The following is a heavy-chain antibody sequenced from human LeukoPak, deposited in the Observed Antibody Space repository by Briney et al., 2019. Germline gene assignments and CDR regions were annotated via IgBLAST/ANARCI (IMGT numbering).Heavy chain of an antibody. CDR2: IWYDGSNK. J-gene: IGHJ6*03. CDR3: AKGGSIAARGGWYYSYYMDV. CDR1: GFTFRSYG. D-gene: IGHD6-6*01. V-gene: IGHV3-33*06. Sequence: GGSLRLSCAASGFTFRSYGMHWVRQAPGKGLDWVAVIWYDGSNKYYADSVKGRFTISRDNSKNTLYLQMNSLRAEDTAVYYCAKGGSIAARGGWYYSYYMDVWGKGTTVTVSS.